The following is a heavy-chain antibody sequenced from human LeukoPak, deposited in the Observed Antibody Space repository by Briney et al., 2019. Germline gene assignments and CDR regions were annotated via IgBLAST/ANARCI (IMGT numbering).Heavy chain of an antibody. CDR3: ARERGGGGSYSDY. CDR2: ISSSGNTI. Sequence: GGSLRLSCAASGFTFSSYAMSWVRQAPGKGLEWVSYISSSGNTIYYADSVKGRFTISRDNAKKSVSLQMNSLRAEDTAVYYCARERGGGGSYSDYWGQGTLVTVSS. J-gene: IGHJ4*02. V-gene: IGHV3-48*04. CDR1: GFTFSSYA. D-gene: IGHD1-26*01.